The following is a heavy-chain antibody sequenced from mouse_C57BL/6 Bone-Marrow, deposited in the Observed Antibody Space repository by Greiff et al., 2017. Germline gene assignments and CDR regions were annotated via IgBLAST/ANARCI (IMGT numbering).Heavy chain of an antibody. CDR2: INPNNGGT. V-gene: IGHV1-22*01. CDR3: ARGSYDGNHAWFAY. Sequence: EVQLQQSGPELVKPGASVKMSCKASGYTFTDYNMHWVKQSHGKSLEWIGYINPNNGGTSYNQKFKGKATLTVNKSSSTAYMELRSLTSEDSAVYYCARGSYDGNHAWFAYWGQGTLVTVSA. J-gene: IGHJ3*01. CDR1: GYTFTDYN. D-gene: IGHD2-3*01.